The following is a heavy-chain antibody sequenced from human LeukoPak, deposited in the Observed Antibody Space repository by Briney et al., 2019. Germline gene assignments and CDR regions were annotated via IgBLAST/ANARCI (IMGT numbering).Heavy chain of an antibody. V-gene: IGHV3-11*06. J-gene: IGHJ4*02. Sequence: TGGSLRLSCAASGFTFSDYYMSWIRQAPGKGLEWVSYISSSSSCTNYADSVKGRFTISRDNAKNSLYLQMNSLRAEDTAVYYCARDGVDYCSGGSCYGYWGQGTLVTVSS. CDR2: ISSSSSCT. D-gene: IGHD2-15*01. CDR3: ARDGVDYCSGGSCYGY. CDR1: GFTFSDYY.